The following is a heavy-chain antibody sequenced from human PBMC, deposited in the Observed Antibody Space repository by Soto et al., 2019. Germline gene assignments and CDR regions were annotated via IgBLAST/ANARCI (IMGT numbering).Heavy chain of an antibody. J-gene: IGHJ4*02. V-gene: IGHV4-39*01. Sequence: SETLSLTCTVSGGSISSSSYYWGWIRQPPGKGLEWIGSIYYSGSTYYNPSLKSRVTISVDTSKNQFSLKLSSVTAADTAVYYCARGRPTEGDYWGQGTLVTVSS. CDR2: IYYSGST. CDR1: GGSISSSSYY. D-gene: IGHD6-6*01. CDR3: ARGRPTEGDY.